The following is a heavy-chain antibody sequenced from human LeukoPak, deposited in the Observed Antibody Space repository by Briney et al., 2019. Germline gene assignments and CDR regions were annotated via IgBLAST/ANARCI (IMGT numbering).Heavy chain of an antibody. CDR2: AVPVFATP. D-gene: IGHD3-10*01. CDR1: GDTFTTYG. Sequence: ASVKVSCKASGDTFTTYGLNWVRQAPGQGLEWMGGAVPVFATPNSAQKFQGRVTFTTDESRNTLYMELSSLRSEDTAVYYCVRVVRNYGPDSYYYLDVWGRGTTVTVSS. V-gene: IGHV1-69*05. J-gene: IGHJ6*03. CDR3: VRVVRNYGPDSYYYLDV.